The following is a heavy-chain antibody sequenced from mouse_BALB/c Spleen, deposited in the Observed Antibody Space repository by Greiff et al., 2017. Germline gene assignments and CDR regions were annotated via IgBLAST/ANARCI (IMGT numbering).Heavy chain of an antibody. D-gene: IGHD2-1*01. J-gene: IGHJ3*01. CDR2: ISSGGSYT. CDR3: ARDYYGLFAY. CDR1: GFTFSSYA. Sequence: DVHLVESGGGLVKPGGSLKLSCAASGFTFSSYAMSWVRQSPEKRLEWVAEISSGGSYTYYPDTVTGRFTISRDNAKNTLYLEMSSLRSEDTAMYYCARDYYGLFAYWGQGTLVTVSA. V-gene: IGHV5-9-4*01.